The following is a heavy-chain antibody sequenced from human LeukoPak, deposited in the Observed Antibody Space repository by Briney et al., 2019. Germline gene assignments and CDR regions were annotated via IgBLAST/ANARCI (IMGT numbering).Heavy chain of an antibody. J-gene: IGHJ5*02. D-gene: IGHD6-13*01. V-gene: IGHV3-49*03. CDR3: TRAAHYGLSSSKYWFDP. Sequence: GGSLRLSCTASGFTFGDYAMSWFRQAPGKGLEWVGFIRSKAYGGTTEYAASVKGRFTISRDDSKSIAYLQMNSLKTEDTAVYYCTRAAHYGLSSSKYWFDPWGQGTLVTVSS. CDR1: GFTFGDYA. CDR2: IRSKAYGGTT.